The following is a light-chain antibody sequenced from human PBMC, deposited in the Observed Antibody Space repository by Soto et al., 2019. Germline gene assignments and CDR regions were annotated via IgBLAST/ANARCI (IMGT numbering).Light chain of an antibody. CDR2: GAS. J-gene: IGKJ4*01. V-gene: IGKV1-39*01. Sequence: DIQMTQSPSSLSASVGDRVTIACRASQSISSYLNWYQQKPGKAPRLLIFGASNLQSGVPSTFSGSGSGTDFTLTITSLEPEDFETYFCQQSYSSPRTFGGGTKVEIK. CDR3: QQSYSSPRT. CDR1: QSISSY.